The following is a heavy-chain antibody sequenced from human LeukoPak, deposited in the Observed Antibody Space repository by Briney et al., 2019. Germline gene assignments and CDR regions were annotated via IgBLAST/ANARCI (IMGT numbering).Heavy chain of an antibody. D-gene: IGHD3-10*01. J-gene: IGHJ4*02. CDR1: GFTFSTHW. V-gene: IGHV3-74*01. CDR3: AGHFGGEGIIWFGDLV. Sequence: GGSLRLSCAASGFTFSTHWMHWVRQAPGKGLVWVSRINSDGSSATYADSVKGRFTISRDNAKNSLYLQMNSLRAEDTAIYYCAGHFGGEGIIWFGDLVGGQGTLVTVSS. CDR2: INSDGSSA.